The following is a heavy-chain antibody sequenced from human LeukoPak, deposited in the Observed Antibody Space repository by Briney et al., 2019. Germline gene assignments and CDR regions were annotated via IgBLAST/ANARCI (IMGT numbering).Heavy chain of an antibody. D-gene: IGHD3-22*01. CDR2: IYHSGST. V-gene: IGHV4-38-2*02. J-gene: IGHJ3*02. CDR3: ARFLNFVVTTKIDAFDI. Sequence: SETLSLTCTVSGYSISSGYYWGWIRQPPGKGLEWIGSIYHSGSTYYNPSLKSRVTISVDTSKNQFSLKLSSVTAADTAGYYCARFLNFVVTTKIDAFDIWGQGTMVTVSS. CDR1: GYSISSGYY.